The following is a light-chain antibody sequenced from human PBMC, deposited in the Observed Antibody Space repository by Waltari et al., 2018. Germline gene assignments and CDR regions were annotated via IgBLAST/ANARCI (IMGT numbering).Light chain of an antibody. Sequence: QLVLTQSPSASASLGASVKLTCTLSSGHSSYAIAWHQQQPAKGPRYLMKLNSDGSHSKGDGIPDRFSGSSSGAERYLTSSRLQSEDEADYYCQTWGTGTLVFGGGTKLTVL. V-gene: IGLV4-69*01. CDR2: LNSDGSH. CDR3: QTWGTGTLV. J-gene: IGLJ3*02. CDR1: SGHSSYA.